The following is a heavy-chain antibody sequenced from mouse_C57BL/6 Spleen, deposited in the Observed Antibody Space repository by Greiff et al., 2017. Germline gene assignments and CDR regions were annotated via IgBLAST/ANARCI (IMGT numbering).Heavy chain of an antibody. Sequence: EVQLQESGPGLVKPSQSLSLTCSVTGYSITSGYYWNWIRQFPGNKLEWMGYISYDGSNNYNPSLKNRISITRDTSKNQFFLKLNSVTTEDTATYYWARDPESAMDYWGQGTSVTVSS. CDR3: ARDPESAMDY. V-gene: IGHV3-6*01. J-gene: IGHJ4*01. CDR1: GYSITSGYY. CDR2: ISYDGSN.